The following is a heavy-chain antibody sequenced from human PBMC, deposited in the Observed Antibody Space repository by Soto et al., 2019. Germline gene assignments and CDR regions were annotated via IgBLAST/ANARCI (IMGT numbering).Heavy chain of an antibody. D-gene: IGHD6-6*01. CDR2: SLPGDSDT. J-gene: IGHJ6*01. Sequence: GESLKISCKGSGYSFTRYWNGWVRQMPGKGLEWMGISLPGDSDTRYSPSFQGQVTISADKSISTAYLQWSSLKASDTAMYYCARHENWPVIGAPRPHQPDYDHDGMDVWGQGTTVTV. CDR1: GYSFTRYW. CDR3: ARHENWPVIGAPRPHQPDYDHDGMDV. V-gene: IGHV5-51*01.